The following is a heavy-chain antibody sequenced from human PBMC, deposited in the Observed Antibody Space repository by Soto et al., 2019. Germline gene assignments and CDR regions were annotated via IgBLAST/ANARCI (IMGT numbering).Heavy chain of an antibody. CDR1: GFTFSNTW. Sequence: SGGSLRLSCAASGFTFSNTWMHWVRQAPGKGLVWVSHINSDGTTTTYADSVKGRFTISRDNAKNTVHLQMNSLRAEDTAVYYCATDGSYAQHVWGQGTTVTVS. CDR3: ATDGSYAQHV. CDR2: INSDGTTT. J-gene: IGHJ6*02. D-gene: IGHD2-2*01. V-gene: IGHV3-74*01.